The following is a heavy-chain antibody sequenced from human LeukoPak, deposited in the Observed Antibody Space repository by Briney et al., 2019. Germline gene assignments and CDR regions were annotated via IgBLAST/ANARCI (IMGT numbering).Heavy chain of an antibody. CDR3: ARGLGYCSGGSCYSDDY. J-gene: IGHJ4*02. V-gene: IGHV4-34*01. CDR1: GGSFSGYS. Sequence: PSETLSLTCAVYGGSFSGYSWSWIRQPPGKGLEWIGEINHSGSTNYNPSLKSRVTISVDTSKNQFSLKLSSVTAADTAVYYCARGLGYCSGGSCYSDDYWGQGTLVTVSS. CDR2: INHSGST. D-gene: IGHD2-15*01.